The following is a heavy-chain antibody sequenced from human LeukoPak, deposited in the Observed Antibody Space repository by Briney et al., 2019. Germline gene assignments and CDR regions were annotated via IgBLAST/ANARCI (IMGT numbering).Heavy chain of an antibody. V-gene: IGHV4-61*08. CDR3: VKSNSRYQPWTLDI. CDR1: GDSISSGDYY. J-gene: IGHJ3*02. D-gene: IGHD2-2*01. Sequence: SETLSLTCTVSGDSISSGDYYWSWIRQPPGKGLEWIGYIFYNEGTSYNPSLKSRVTISVDTSNNQLSLKVNSVTAADTAMYCCVKSNSRYQPWTLDIWGRGTMVTVSS. CDR2: IFYNEGT.